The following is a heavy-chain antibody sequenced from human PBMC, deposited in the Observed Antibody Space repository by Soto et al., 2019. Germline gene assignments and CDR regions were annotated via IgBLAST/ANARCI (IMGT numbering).Heavy chain of an antibody. D-gene: IGHD3-3*01. Sequence: QVHLVESGGGVVQPGRSLRLSCAASGFTFSSHGMNWIRQAPGKGLEWVAVIPYDGSHKYYADSVKGRLSISRDNSKNTLYMQMNRLRAEDTAVYYCAKPRVLEWDVQESDNGGQGTLVSVSS. V-gene: IGHV3-30*18. CDR3: AKPRVLEWDVQESDN. J-gene: IGHJ4*02. CDR1: GFTFSSHG. CDR2: IPYDGSHK.